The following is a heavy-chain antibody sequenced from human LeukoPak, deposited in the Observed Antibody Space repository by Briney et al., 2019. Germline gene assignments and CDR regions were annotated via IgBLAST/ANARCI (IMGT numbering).Heavy chain of an antibody. CDR1: GYTFTNYY. V-gene: IGHV1-46*01. D-gene: IGHD3-22*01. CDR2: INPTGGST. Sequence: GAAVKVSCKASGYTFTNYYIHWVRQAPVQGLEWMGLINPTGGSTNNAAKFKGRVTMTRDTSTSTVYMELSSLRSEDTAVYYCARENYYDSSGNKRNLDYWGQGTLVTVSS. CDR3: ARENYYDSSGNKRNLDY. J-gene: IGHJ4*02.